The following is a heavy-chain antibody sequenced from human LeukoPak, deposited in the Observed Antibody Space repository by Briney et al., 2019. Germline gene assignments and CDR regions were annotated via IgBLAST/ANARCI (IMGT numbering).Heavy chain of an antibody. V-gene: IGHV3-23*01. Sequence: GGSLRLSCAASGFTFSSYGMSWVRRAPGKGLEWVSAISGSGGSTYYADSVKGRFTISRDNSKNTLYLQMNSLRAEDTAVYFCVSLGYSSSSVRYWGQGTLVTVSS. J-gene: IGHJ4*02. CDR2: ISGSGGST. CDR1: GFTFSSYG. D-gene: IGHD6-6*01. CDR3: VSLGYSSSSVRY.